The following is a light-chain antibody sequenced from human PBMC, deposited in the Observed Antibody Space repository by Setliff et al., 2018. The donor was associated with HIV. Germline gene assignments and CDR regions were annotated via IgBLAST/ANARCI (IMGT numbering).Light chain of an antibody. CDR2: AVT. CDR3: NSYTSSIPLYV. J-gene: IGLJ1*01. V-gene: IGLV2-14*03. Sequence: QSVLTQPASVSGSPGQSITISCTGTSSDVGGYNYVSWYQQHPDKAPKLLIYAVTNRPSGISNRFSGSKSGNTASLTISGLQAEDEADYYCNSYTSSIPLYVFGTGTKGTV. CDR1: SSDVGGYNY.